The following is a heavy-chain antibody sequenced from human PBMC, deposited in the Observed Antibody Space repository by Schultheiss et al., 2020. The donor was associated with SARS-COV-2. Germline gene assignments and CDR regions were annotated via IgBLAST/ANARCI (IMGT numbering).Heavy chain of an antibody. D-gene: IGHD3-16*01. Sequence: SETLSLTCTVSGGSVSSGSYYWSWIRQPPGKGLEWIGEINHSGSTYSNPSVKSRVTISVDRSKNQFSLKLSSVTAADTAVYYCVSLPTYGGRVIDVWGVEYYFDYWGQGTLVTVSS. CDR3: VSLPTYGGRVIDVWGVEYYFDY. CDR1: GGSVSSGSYY. J-gene: IGHJ4*02. V-gene: IGHV4-39*07. CDR2: INHSGST.